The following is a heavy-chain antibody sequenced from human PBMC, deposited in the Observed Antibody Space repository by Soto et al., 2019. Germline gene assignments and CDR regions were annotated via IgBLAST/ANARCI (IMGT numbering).Heavy chain of an antibody. CDR2: IIPIFSTA. CDR1: GGTFSSYA. Sequence: QVQLVRSGAEVKKPGSSVKVSCKASGGTFSSYAISWVRQAPGQGLEWMGGIIPIFSTAKYAQKFQGRVTTTAGESTSTAYMELSSLRSDDTAVHYCARGGYYDTLTGSLPPFAYWGQGTLVTVSS. V-gene: IGHV1-69*12. CDR3: ARGGYYDTLTGSLPPFAY. J-gene: IGHJ4*02. D-gene: IGHD3-9*01.